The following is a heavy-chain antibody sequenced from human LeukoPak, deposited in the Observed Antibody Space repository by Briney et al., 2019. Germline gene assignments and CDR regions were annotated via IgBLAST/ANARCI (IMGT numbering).Heavy chain of an antibody. CDR1: GFTFSSYS. Sequence: GGSLRLSCAASGFTFSSYSMNRVRQAPGKGLEWVSYISSSSSTIYYADSVKGRFTISRDNAKNSLYLQMNSLRAEDTALYYCAREDAQEGTNAFDIWGQGTMVTVSS. V-gene: IGHV3-48*04. CDR3: AREDAQEGTNAFDI. D-gene: IGHD2-2*01. CDR2: ISSSSSTI. J-gene: IGHJ3*02.